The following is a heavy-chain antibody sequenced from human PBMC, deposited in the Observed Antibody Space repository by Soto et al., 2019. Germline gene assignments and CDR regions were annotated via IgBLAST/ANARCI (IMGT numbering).Heavy chain of an antibody. D-gene: IGHD3-10*01. CDR2: IWYDGSNK. V-gene: IGHV3-33*01. CDR3: ARESLYYGSGSYYDLDY. CDR1: GFTFSSYG. J-gene: IGHJ4*02. Sequence: VQLVESGGGVVQPGRSLRLSCAASGFTFSSYGMHWVRQAPGKGLEWVAVIWYDGSNKYYADSVKGRFTISRDNSKNTLYRQMNSLRAEDTAVYYCARESLYYGSGSYYDLDYWGQGTLVTVSS.